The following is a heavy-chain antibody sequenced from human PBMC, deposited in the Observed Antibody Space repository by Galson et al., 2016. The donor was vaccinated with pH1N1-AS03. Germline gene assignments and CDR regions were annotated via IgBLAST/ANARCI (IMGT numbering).Heavy chain of an antibody. CDR3: AKDGSGWPPLRGSLDF. Sequence: SLRLSCAASGFTFNNYAMHWVRQAPGKGLEWVSSISGSGGSTYYADSVKGRFTISRDTSKNTLYLQMKSLRAEDTAVYYCAKDGSGWPPLRGSLDFWGQGTLVTVSS. CDR2: ISGSGGST. J-gene: IGHJ4*02. CDR1: GFTFNNYA. V-gene: IGHV3-23*01. D-gene: IGHD6-19*01.